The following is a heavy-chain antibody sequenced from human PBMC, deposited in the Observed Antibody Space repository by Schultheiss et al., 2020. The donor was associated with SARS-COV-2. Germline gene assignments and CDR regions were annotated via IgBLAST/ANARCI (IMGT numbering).Heavy chain of an antibody. CDR1: GFTFHDYA. CDR3: ARDHSSSLDY. CDR2: ISGSGGST. J-gene: IGHJ4*02. V-gene: IGHV3-23*01. D-gene: IGHD6-13*01. Sequence: GGSLRLSCAASGFTFHDYAMHWVRQVPGKGLEWVAGISGSGGSTYYADSVKGRFTISRDNSKNTLYLQMNSLRADDTAVYYCARDHSSSLDYWGQGTLVTVSS.